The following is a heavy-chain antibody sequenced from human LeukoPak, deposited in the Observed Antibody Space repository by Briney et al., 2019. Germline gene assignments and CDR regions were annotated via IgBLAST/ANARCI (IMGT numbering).Heavy chain of an antibody. V-gene: IGHV1-18*01. Sequence: ASVKVSCKASGYTFTTYVISWVRQAPGQGLEWMGWISAYNGNTNYAQKVQGRVTMTRDKSTSKAYMELRSMTSDDTAVYYCARESEYSRSVVMEYWGQGTLVTVSS. CDR2: ISAYNGNT. CDR1: GYTFTTYV. J-gene: IGHJ4*02. CDR3: ARESEYSRSVVMEY. D-gene: IGHD6-6*01.